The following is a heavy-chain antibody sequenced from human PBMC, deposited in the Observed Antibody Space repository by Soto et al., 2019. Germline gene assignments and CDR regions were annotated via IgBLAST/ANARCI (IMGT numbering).Heavy chain of an antibody. V-gene: IGHV4-61*01. CDR1: GGSVSGGSYY. CDR3: ARMGGLRYGMGV. Sequence: SETLSLTCTVSGGSVSGGSYYWNWIRQPPGKGLEWIGYIYFSGRTNYNPSLKSRVTISIDTSKNQFSLKLSSVTAADTAVYYCARMGGLRYGMGVWGQGTTVT. J-gene: IGHJ6*02. CDR2: IYFSGRT. D-gene: IGHD3-16*01.